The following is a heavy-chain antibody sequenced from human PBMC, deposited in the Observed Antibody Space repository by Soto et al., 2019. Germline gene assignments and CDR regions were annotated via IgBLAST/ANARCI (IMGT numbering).Heavy chain of an antibody. CDR1: GFPFSTTD. V-gene: IGHV3-23*01. J-gene: IGHJ6*02. CDR2: IDGSGGGT. D-gene: IGHD6-13*01. CDR3: AKAVADGMDV. Sequence: GGSLRLSCEASGFPFSTTDMSWVRQAPGKGLEWVSTIDGSGGGTYYADFVKGRFTISRDNSKNTLYLQMNSLRAEDTAVYYCAKAVADGMDVWGQGTTVTVSS.